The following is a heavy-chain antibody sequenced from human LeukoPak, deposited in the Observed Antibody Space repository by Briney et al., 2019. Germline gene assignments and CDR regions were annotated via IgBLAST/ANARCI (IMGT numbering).Heavy chain of an antibody. CDR3: ARVGYSDESIDY. CDR1: GFTVSSNY. Sequence: GGSLRLSCAASGFTVSSNYMSWVRQAPGKGLEWVSVIYSSGSTYYADSVKGRFTISRDNSKNTLYLQMNSLRAEGTAVYYCARVGYSDESIDYWGQGTMVTVSS. V-gene: IGHV3-53*01. D-gene: IGHD4-17*01. J-gene: IGHJ4*02. CDR2: IYSSGST.